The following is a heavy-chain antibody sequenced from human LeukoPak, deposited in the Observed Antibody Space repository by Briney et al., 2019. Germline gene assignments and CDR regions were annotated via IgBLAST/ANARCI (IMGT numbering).Heavy chain of an antibody. CDR3: ARERHYYDSSDYETGVHAFDI. D-gene: IGHD3-22*01. V-gene: IGHV4-34*01. CDR1: GGSFSDYY. J-gene: IGHJ3*02. Sequence: PSETLSLTCAVYGGSFSDYYWSWIRQPPGKGLEWIGDINHSGRTNYNPSLKSRLTISVDTSKKQFSLKLTSVTAADTAVYYCARERHYYDSSDYETGVHAFDIWGRGTMVTVSS. CDR2: INHSGRT.